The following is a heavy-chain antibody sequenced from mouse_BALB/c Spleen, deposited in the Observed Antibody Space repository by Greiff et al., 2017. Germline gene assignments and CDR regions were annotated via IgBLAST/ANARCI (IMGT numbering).Heavy chain of an antibody. CDR3: ARESPYGPFAY. D-gene: IGHD1-1*02. V-gene: IGHV5-6*02. Sequence: DVMLVESGGDLVKPGGSLKLSCAASGFTFSSYGMSWVRQTPDKRLEWVATISSGGSYTYYPDSVKGRFTISRDNAKNTLYLQMSSLKSEDTAMYYCARESPYGPFAYWGQGTLVTVSA. J-gene: IGHJ3*01. CDR2: ISSGGSYT. CDR1: GFTFSSYG.